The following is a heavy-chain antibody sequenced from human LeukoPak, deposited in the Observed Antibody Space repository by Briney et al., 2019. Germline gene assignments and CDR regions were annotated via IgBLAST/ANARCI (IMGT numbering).Heavy chain of an antibody. CDR2: ISGSGGST. J-gene: IGHJ6*02. CDR1: GGSISSGGYY. Sequence: ETLSLTCTVSGGSISSGGYYWSWVRQAPGKGLEWVSAISGSGGSTYYADSVKGRFTISRDNSKNTLYLQMNSLRAEDTAVYYCAKDPHYYDSSGATDYYYYGMDVWGQGTTVTVSS. V-gene: IGHV3-23*01. CDR3: AKDPHYYDSSGATDYYYYGMDV. D-gene: IGHD3-22*01.